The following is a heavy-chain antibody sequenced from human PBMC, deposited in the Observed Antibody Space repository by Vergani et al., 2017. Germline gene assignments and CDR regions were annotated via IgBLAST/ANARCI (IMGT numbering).Heavy chain of an antibody. CDR2: IYYSGST. CDR3: AIGILPYYDVWSGIITPPYYYYMDV. Sequence: QVQLQESGPGLVKPSETLSLTCTVSGGSISSYYWSWIRQPPGKGLEWIGYIYYSGSTNYNPSLKSRVTISVDTSKNQFSLKLSSVTAADTAVYYCAIGILPYYDVWSGIITPPYYYYMDVWGKGTTVTVSS. V-gene: IGHV4-59*01. D-gene: IGHD3-3*01. CDR1: GGSISSYY. J-gene: IGHJ6*03.